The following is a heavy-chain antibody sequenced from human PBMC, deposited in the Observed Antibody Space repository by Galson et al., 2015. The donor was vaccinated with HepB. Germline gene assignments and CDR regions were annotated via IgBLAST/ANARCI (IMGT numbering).Heavy chain of an antibody. D-gene: IGHD5-12*01. CDR3: ARVYSGYDFYYYGMDV. CDR2: TSAYNGNT. CDR1: GYTFTSYG. V-gene: IGHV1-18*01. J-gene: IGHJ6*02. Sequence: SVKVSCKASGYTFTSYGISWVRQAPGQGLEWMGWTSAYNGNTNYAQKLQGRVTMTTDTSTSTAYMELRSLRSDDTAVYYCARVYSGYDFYYYGMDVWGQGTTVTVSS.